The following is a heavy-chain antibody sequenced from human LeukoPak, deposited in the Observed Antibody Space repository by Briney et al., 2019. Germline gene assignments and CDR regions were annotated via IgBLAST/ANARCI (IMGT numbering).Heavy chain of an antibody. J-gene: IGHJ6*03. D-gene: IGHD3-22*01. V-gene: IGHV5-51*01. CDR1: GYSFTSYW. CDR2: IYPGDSDT. CDR3: ARHLTYDYYDSSGYAYYYYMDV. Sequence: GESLKISFKGSGYSFTSYWIGWVRQMPGKGLEWMGIIYPGDSDTRYSPSFQGQVTISADKSISTAYLQWSSLKASDTAMYYCARHLTYDYYDSSGYAYYYYMDVWGKGTTVTVSS.